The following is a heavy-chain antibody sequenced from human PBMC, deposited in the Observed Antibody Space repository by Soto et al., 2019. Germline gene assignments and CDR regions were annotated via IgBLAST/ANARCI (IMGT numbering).Heavy chain of an antibody. CDR1: GFTFISSF. Sequence: PGGSLRLSCAASGFTFISSFMGWIRQAPGKGLEWVANINQDGGVTYYVDSMEGRFTISRDNTKDSLYLQMNSLRGEDTAIYYCARYYRGSGRYFFDYWGQVTPVTVSS. D-gene: IGHD6-19*01. V-gene: IGHV3-7*03. CDR3: ARYYRGSGRYFFDY. CDR2: INQDGGVT. J-gene: IGHJ4*02.